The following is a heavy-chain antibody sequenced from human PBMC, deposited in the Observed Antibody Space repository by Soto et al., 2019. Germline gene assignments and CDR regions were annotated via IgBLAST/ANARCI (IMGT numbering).Heavy chain of an antibody. Sequence: EVQLLESGGGLVQPGGSLRLSCAASGFTFSSYAMSLVRQAPGKGLEWVSAISGSGGSTYYADSVKGRFTISRDNSKNTLYLQMNSLRAEDTAVYYCAKDLQESSSWYFPHWFDPWGQGTLVTVSS. D-gene: IGHD6-13*01. CDR2: ISGSGGST. V-gene: IGHV3-23*01. J-gene: IGHJ5*02. CDR1: GFTFSSYA. CDR3: AKDLQESSSWYFPHWFDP.